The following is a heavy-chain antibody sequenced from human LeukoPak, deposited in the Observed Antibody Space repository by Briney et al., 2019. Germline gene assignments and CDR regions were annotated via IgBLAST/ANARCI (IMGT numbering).Heavy chain of an antibody. V-gene: IGHV4-34*01. D-gene: IGHD2-2*02. CDR3: ARGRGCSSTSCYTDYYYYMDV. Sequence: KPSETLSLTCAVYGGSFSGYYWSWIRQPPGKGLEWIGEINHSGSTNYNPSLKSRVTISVDTSKHQFSLRLTSVTAADTAVYYCARGRGCSSTSCYTDYYYYMDVWGKGTTVTVSS. CDR2: INHSGST. CDR1: GGSFSGYY. J-gene: IGHJ6*03.